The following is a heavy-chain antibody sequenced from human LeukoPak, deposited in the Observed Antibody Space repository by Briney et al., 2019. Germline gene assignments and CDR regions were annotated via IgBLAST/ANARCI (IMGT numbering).Heavy chain of an antibody. J-gene: IGHJ6*02. D-gene: IGHD2-2*01. CDR2: IKQDGSEK. Sequence: GGSLRLSCAASGFTFSSYWMSWVRQAPGKGLEWVANIKQDGSEKYYVDSVKGRFTISRDNAKNSLYLQMNSLRAEDTAVYYCARAGYCSSTSCSIGRFYYYGMDVWGQGTTVTVSS. V-gene: IGHV3-7*03. CDR1: GFTFSSYW. CDR3: ARAGYCSSTSCSIGRFYYYGMDV.